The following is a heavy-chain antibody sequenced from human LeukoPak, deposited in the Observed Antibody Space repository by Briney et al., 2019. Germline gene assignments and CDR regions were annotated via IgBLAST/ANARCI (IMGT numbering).Heavy chain of an antibody. J-gene: IGHJ4*02. Sequence: ASVKVSCKASGYTFTGYYMHWVRQAPGQGLEWMGRINPNSGGTNYAQKFQGGVTMTRDTSISTAYMELSRLRSDDTAVYYCARESIDSGSYYSQDYWGQGTLVTVSS. CDR2: INPNSGGT. CDR3: ARESIDSGSYYSQDY. V-gene: IGHV1-2*06. D-gene: IGHD1-26*01. CDR1: GYTFTGYY.